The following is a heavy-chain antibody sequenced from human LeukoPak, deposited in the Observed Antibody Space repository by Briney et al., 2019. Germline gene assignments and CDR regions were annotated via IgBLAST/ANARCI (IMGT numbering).Heavy chain of an antibody. D-gene: IGHD6-19*01. CDR3: ARGKAGQWLIYFDY. V-gene: IGHV1-18*04. CDR2: ISAYNGNT. Sequence: ASVKVSCKASGYTFTSYGISWVRQAPGQGLEWMGWISAYNGNTNYAQKLQGRVTITTDTSTSTAYMELRSLRSDDTAVYYCARGKAGQWLIYFDYWGQGTLVTVSS. CDR1: GYTFTSYG. J-gene: IGHJ4*02.